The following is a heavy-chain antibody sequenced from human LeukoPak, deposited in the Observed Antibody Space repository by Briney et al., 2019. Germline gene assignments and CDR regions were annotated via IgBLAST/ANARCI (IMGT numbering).Heavy chain of an antibody. D-gene: IGHD3-10*01. CDR1: GFTFSPYA. CDR2: ISSSSNYI. CDR3: ARGGGAVDV. Sequence: GGSLRLSCAASGFTFSPYAMNWLRQAPGKGLELVSYISSSSNYIYYADSLKGRFTISRDNAKNSLYLQTNSLRAEDTAVYYCARGGGAVDVWGQGTMVTVSS. V-gene: IGHV3-21*01. J-gene: IGHJ3*01.